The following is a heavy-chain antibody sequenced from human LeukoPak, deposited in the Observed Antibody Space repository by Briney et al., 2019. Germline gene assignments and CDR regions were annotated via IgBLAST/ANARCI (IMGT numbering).Heavy chain of an antibody. D-gene: IGHD1-1*01. V-gene: IGHV1-2*02. CDR3: ARNPYRYYYYYYMDV. J-gene: IGHJ6*03. CDR2: INPNSGGT. Sequence: ASVKVSCKASGYTFTGYYVHWVRQAPGQGLEWMGWINPNSGGTNYAQKFQGRVTMTRNTSISTAYMELSSLRSEDTAVYYCARNPYRYYYYYYMDVWGKGTTVTISS. CDR1: GYTFTGYY.